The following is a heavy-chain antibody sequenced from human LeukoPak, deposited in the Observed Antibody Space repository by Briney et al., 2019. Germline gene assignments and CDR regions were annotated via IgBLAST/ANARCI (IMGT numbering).Heavy chain of an antibody. V-gene: IGHV3-23*01. Sequence: PGGSLRLSCAASGFTFTTYARAWVRQAPGKGLEWVSAISGSGGSTYYADPVKGRFTISRDNSKNTLYLQMKGLRAEDTALYYCAKDLSYGMDVWGQGTTVTVSS. CDR1: GFTFTTYA. J-gene: IGHJ6*02. CDR3: AKDLSYGMDV. CDR2: ISGSGGST. D-gene: IGHD3-9*01.